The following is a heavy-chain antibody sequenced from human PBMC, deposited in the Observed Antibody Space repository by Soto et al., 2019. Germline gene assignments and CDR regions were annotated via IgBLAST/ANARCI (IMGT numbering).Heavy chain of an antibody. CDR1: GFTFGDYA. Sequence: GGSLRLSCTASGFTFGDYAMSWFRQAPGKGLEWVGFIRSKTYGGTTDYAASVKGRFTISRDDSKSIAYLLMNSPKTEDTAVYYCTSSGRDGYTAHWYFDYWGQGTLVTVSS. V-gene: IGHV3-49*03. D-gene: IGHD5-12*01. J-gene: IGHJ4*02. CDR2: IRSKTYGGTT. CDR3: TSSGRDGYTAHWYFDY.